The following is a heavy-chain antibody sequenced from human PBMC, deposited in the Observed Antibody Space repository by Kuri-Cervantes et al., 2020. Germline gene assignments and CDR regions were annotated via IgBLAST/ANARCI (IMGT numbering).Heavy chain of an antibody. J-gene: IGHJ4*02. CDR2: ISYDGSNK. CDR1: GFTFSSYA. CDR3: AKDQLSGIVVSIDY. V-gene: IGHV3-30-3*01. Sequence: GESLKISCAASGFTFSSYAMHWVRQAPGKGLEWVAVISYDGSNKYYADSVKGRFTISRDNSKNTLYLQMNSLRAEDTAVYFCAKDQLSGIVVSIDYWGQGTLVTVSS. D-gene: IGHD3-10*01.